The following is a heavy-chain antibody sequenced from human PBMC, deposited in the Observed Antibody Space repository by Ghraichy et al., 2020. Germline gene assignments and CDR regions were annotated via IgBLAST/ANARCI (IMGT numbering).Heavy chain of an antibody. CDR3: AGGWGKTPGY. Sequence: SETLSLTCTVSGGSISSYYWSWIRQTPGKGLELIGYMYYSGTTNYNPSLKSRVTMSLDTSKNQFSLKLSSVTAADTAVYYCAGGWGKTPGYWGQGTLVTVSS. CDR2: MYYSGTT. J-gene: IGHJ4*02. CDR1: GGSISSYY. V-gene: IGHV4-59*08. D-gene: IGHD3-16*01.